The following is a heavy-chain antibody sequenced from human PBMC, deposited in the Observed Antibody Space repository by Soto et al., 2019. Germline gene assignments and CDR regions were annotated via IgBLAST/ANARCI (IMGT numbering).Heavy chain of an antibody. CDR3: ARQEYSGYDYPTLFDY. CDR1: GGSISSSSYY. D-gene: IGHD5-12*01. J-gene: IGHJ4*02. V-gene: IGHV4-39*01. CDR2: IYYSGST. Sequence: QLQLQESGPGLVKPSETLSLTCTVSGGSISSSSYYWGWIRQPPGKGLEWIGSIYYSGSTYYNPSLKSRVTRSVDTSKSQLSLKLSSGTAADTAVYYCARQEYSGYDYPTLFDYWGQGTLVTVSS.